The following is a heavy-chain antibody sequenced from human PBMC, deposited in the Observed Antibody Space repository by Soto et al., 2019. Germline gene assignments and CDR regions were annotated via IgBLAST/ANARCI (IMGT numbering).Heavy chain of an antibody. CDR1: GDSVSSNSAA. CDR3: ASSGLETRDYYYYMDV. CDR2: TYYRSKWYN. D-gene: IGHD3-22*01. V-gene: IGHV6-1*01. Sequence: SQTLSLTCAISGDSVSSNSAAWNWIRQSPSRGLEWLGRTYYRSKWYNDYAVSVKSRITINPDTSKNQFSLQLNSVTPEDTAVYYCASSGLETRDYYYYMDVWGKGTTVTVSS. J-gene: IGHJ6*03.